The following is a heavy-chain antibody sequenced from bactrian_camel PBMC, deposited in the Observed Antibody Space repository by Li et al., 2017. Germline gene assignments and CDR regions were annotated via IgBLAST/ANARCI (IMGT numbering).Heavy chain of an antibody. Sequence: HVQLVESGGGAVQAGGSLRLSCEIYGNTPRSNCMGWFRQAPAKEREGVAAIDTISGSAYYRDSVRGRFTISQDNAKKTVTVYLQMNSLKPEDTAMYYCAAGTECRGRWYENAYWGQGTQVTVS. CDR1: GNTPRSNC. CDR3: AAGTECRGRWYENAY. J-gene: IGHJ4*01. CDR2: IDTISGSA. V-gene: IGHV3-3*01. D-gene: IGHD6*01.